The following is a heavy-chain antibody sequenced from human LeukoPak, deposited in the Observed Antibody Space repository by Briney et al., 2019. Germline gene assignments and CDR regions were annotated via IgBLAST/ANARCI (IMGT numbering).Heavy chain of an antibody. CDR1: GGSFSGYY. CDR3: RLLYSSSWYSNIDI. Sequence: TSETLSLTCAVYGGSFSGYYWSWIRQPPGKGLEWIGEINHSGSTNYNPSLKSRVTISVDTSKNQFSLKLSSVTAADTAVYYCRLLYSSSWYSNIDIWGQGTMVTVSS. CDR2: INHSGST. D-gene: IGHD6-13*01. V-gene: IGHV4-34*01. J-gene: IGHJ3*02.